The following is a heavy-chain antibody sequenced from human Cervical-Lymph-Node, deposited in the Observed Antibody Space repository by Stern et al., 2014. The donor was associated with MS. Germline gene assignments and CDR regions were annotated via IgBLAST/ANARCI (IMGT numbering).Heavy chain of an antibody. CDR3: ARGVVSNRAAATLHNLFDP. V-gene: IGHV1-69*04. J-gene: IGHJ5*02. CDR1: GGTFSSSYA. CDR2: IIPILGLA. Sequence: QDQLVQSGAEVKKPGSSMNVSCKTSGGTFSSSYAITWMRQAPGQGLDWMGRIIPILGLANYAQKFQGRVTITADTSTSTTYMELSSLTSEDTAVYYCARGVVSNRAAATLHNLFDPWGQGTLVTVSS. D-gene: IGHD2-15*01.